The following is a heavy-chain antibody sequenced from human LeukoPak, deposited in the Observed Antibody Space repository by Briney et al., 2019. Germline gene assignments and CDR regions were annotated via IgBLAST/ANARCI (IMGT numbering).Heavy chain of an antibody. CDR2: IYYSGST. D-gene: IGHD3-22*01. CDR1: GGSISSSSYY. J-gene: IGHJ3*02. CDR3: ARAPPDSSGYNDAFDI. Sequence: SETLSLTCTVSGGSISSSSYYWGWIRQPPGKGLEWIGSIYYSGSTYYNPSLKSRVTISVDTSKNQFSLKLSSVTAADTAVYYCARAPPDSSGYNDAFDIWGQGTMVTVSS. V-gene: IGHV4-39*07.